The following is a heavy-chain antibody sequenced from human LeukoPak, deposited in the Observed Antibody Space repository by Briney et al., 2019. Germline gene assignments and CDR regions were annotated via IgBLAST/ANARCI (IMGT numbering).Heavy chain of an antibody. CDR1: GYSISRAYS. CDR3: ARGNYYYYMDV. J-gene: IGHJ6*03. CDR2: LYDSGSS. V-gene: IGHV4-38-2*02. Sequence: SETPSLTCSVSGYSISRAYSWGWVRQPPGKGLEWIGSLYDSGSSYYNPSLKSRVTISVDTSKNQFSLKLSSVTAADTAVYYCARGNYYYYMDVWGKGTTVTVSS.